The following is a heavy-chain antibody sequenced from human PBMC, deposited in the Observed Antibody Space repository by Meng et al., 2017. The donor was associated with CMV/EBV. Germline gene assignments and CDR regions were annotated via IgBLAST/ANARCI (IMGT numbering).Heavy chain of an antibody. CDR1: FSSYT. CDR3: ARDDCSSTSCYREDWFDP. V-gene: IGHV1-69*04. CDR2: IIPILGIA. J-gene: IGHJ5*02. D-gene: IGHD2-2*01. Sequence: FSSYTSSWVRQAPGQGLEWMGRIIPILGIANYAQKFQGRVTITADKSTSTAYMELSSLRSEDTAVYYCARDDCSSTSCYREDWFDPWGQGTLVTVSS.